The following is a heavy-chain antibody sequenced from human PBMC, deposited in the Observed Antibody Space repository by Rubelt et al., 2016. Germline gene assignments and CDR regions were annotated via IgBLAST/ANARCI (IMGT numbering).Heavy chain of an antibody. CDR1: GGSISGGGFY. CDR2: ISYGGIT. CDR3: ARMSLADARWYFDH. Sequence: QVQLQESGPGLVKPSQTLSLTCTVSGGSISGGGFYWSWIRQHPGKGLEWIGSISYGGITYFNSSLQSRVITSFDTSRDQVSLGLSTVTSADAAVYHCARMSLADARWYFDHWGRGTPVTVSP. J-gene: IGHJ2*01. V-gene: IGHV4-31*03.